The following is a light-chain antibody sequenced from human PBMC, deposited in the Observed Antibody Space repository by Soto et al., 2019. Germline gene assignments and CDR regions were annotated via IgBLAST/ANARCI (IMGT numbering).Light chain of an antibody. CDR1: QSVSND. V-gene: IGKV3-11*01. CDR3: QHRHN. Sequence: EVVLTQSPATLSLSPGDRATLSCRASQSVSNDFAWYQQKPGQAPRLLIYDASNRATGIPARFSGSGSGTDFTLTISSLEPEDFAVYYCQHRHNFGPGTKVDIK. J-gene: IGKJ3*01. CDR2: DAS.